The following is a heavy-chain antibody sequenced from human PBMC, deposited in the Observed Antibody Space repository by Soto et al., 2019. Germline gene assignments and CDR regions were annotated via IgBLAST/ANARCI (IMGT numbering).Heavy chain of an antibody. CDR1: GGSFSGYY. D-gene: IGHD2-15*01. CDR3: ARGTPSGGYY. CDR2: INHSGST. Sequence: QVQLQQWGAGLLKPSETLSLTCAVYGGSFSGYYWSWIRQPPGKGLEWIGEINHSGSTNYNPALKSRVTISVDTSKNQFSLKLSSVTAADTAVYYCARGTPSGGYYWGQGTLVTVSS. J-gene: IGHJ4*02. V-gene: IGHV4-34*01.